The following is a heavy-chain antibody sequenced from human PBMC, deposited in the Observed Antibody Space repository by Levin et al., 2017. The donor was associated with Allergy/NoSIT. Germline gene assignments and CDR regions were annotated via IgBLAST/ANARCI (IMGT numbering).Heavy chain of an antibody. J-gene: IGHJ6*02. V-gene: IGHV3-30*18. Sequence: TGGSLRLSCAASGFTFSSYGMHWVRQAPGKGLEWVAVISYDGSNKYYADSVKGRFTISRDNSKNTLYLQMNSLRAEDTAVYYCAKDEGYSSSSDGMDVWGQGTTVTVSS. CDR2: ISYDGSNK. CDR3: AKDEGYSSSSDGMDV. CDR1: GFTFSSYG. D-gene: IGHD6-6*01.